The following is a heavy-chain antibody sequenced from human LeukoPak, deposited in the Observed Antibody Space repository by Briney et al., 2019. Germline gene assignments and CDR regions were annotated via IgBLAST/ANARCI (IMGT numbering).Heavy chain of an antibody. CDR1: GFTFSSYA. CDR2: ISGSGGST. J-gene: IGHJ4*02. CDR3: VKDLRSSTSF. V-gene: IGHV3-23*01. Sequence: GGSLRLSCAASGFTFSSYAMTWVRQAPGKGLEWVSAISGSGGSTFYSDSVKGRFTISRDNSKNTLSLQMNSLRAEDTAVYYCVKDLRSSTSFWGQGTLVTVSS. D-gene: IGHD6-13*01.